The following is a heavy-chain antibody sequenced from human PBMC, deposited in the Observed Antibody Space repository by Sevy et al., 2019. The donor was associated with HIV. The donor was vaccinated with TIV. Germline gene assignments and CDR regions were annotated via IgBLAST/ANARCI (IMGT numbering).Heavy chain of an antibody. CDR2: INSDGSST. V-gene: IGHV3-74*01. CDR3: ARDGPTTSNYDYYYYGMDV. Sequence: GGSLRLSCAASGFTFSSYWMHWVRQAPGKGLVWFSRINSDGSSTSYADSVKGRFTSSRDNAKNTLYLQMNSLRAEDTAVYYCARDGPTTSNYDYYYYGMDVWGQGTTVTVSS. CDR1: GFTFSSYW. J-gene: IGHJ6*02. D-gene: IGHD4-4*01.